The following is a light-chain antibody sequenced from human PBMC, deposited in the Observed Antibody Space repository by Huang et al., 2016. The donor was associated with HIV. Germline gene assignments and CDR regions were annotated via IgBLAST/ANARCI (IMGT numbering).Light chain of an antibody. CDR3: QQRTDWPPWT. CDR2: DGS. J-gene: IGKJ1*01. CDR1: QSVSNS. Sequence: EVVLTQSPATLSLSPGERATLSCRASQSVSNSLAWFQQRPGQAPRLLIYDGSIRATGIPARFSGSGSGTDFTLTISSLEPEDFAFYYCQQRTDWPPWTFGQGTKVEIK. V-gene: IGKV3-11*01.